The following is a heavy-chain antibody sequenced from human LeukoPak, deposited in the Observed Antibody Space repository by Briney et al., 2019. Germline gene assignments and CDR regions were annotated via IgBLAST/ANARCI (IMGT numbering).Heavy chain of an antibody. Sequence: GRSLRLSCAASGFTFSSYGMHWVRQAPGKGLEWVAVISYDGSNKYYADSVKGRFTISRDNSKNTLYLQMNSLRAEDTAVYYCAKESPAGTFDYWGQGTLVTVSS. CDR3: AKESPAGTFDY. V-gene: IGHV3-30*18. CDR2: ISYDGSNK. D-gene: IGHD6-13*01. CDR1: GFTFSSYG. J-gene: IGHJ4*02.